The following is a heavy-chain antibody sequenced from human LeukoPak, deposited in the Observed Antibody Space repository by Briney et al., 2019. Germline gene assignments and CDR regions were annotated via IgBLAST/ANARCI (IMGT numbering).Heavy chain of an antibody. D-gene: IGHD3-3*01. CDR1: GAAISTYF. CDR3: ARDFWSGSVGFDP. V-gene: IGHV4-59*01. CDR2: IYSSGST. J-gene: IGHJ5*02. Sequence: SETLSLTCTVSGAAISTYFWSWIRQAPGKGLEWIGYIYSSGSTKYNPSLKSRVTISVDASKNQFALTLRSLTAADTAVYYCARDFWSGSVGFDPWGQGTLVTVSS.